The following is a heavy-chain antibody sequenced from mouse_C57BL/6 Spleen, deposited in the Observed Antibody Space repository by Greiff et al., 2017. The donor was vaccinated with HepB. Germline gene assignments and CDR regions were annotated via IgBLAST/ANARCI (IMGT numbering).Heavy chain of an antibody. CDR2: INRNYGTT. J-gene: IGHJ2*01. Sequence: EVQRVESGPELVKPGASVKISCKASGYSFTDYNMNWVKQSNGKSLEWIGVINRNYGTTSYNQKFKGKATLTVDQSSSTAYMQLNSLTSEDSAVYYWARSGDGYYRVNYFDYWGQGTTLTVSS. D-gene: IGHD2-3*01. V-gene: IGHV1-39*01. CDR1: GYSFTDYN. CDR3: ARSGDGYYRVNYFDY.